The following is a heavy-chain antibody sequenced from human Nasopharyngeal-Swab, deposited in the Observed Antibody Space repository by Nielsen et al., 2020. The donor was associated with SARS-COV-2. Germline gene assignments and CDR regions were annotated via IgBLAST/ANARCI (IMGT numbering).Heavy chain of an antibody. CDR2: ISYDGSNK. CDR3: AKDLNYADYGLASYFDY. D-gene: IGHD4-17*01. Sequence: GESLKISCAASGSTFSSYGMHWVRQAPGKGLEWVAVISYDGSNKYYADSVKGRFTISRGNSKNTLYLQMNSLRAEDTAVYYCAKDLNYADYGLASYFDYWGQGTLVTVSS. CDR1: GSTFSSYG. V-gene: IGHV3-30*18. J-gene: IGHJ4*02.